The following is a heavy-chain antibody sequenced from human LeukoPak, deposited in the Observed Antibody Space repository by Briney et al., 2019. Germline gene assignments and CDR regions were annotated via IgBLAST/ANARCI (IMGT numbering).Heavy chain of an antibody. CDR1: GFTFSSYW. CDR3: ASVTPAYYDFWSGPGDDAFDI. J-gene: IGHJ3*02. Sequence: GGSLRLSCAASGFTFSSYWMSWVRQAPGKGLEWVANIKQDGSGKYYVDSVKGRFTISRDNAKNSLYLQMNSLRAEDTAVYYCASVTPAYYDFWSGPGDDAFDIWGQGTMVTVSS. D-gene: IGHD3-3*01. CDR2: IKQDGSGK. V-gene: IGHV3-7*01.